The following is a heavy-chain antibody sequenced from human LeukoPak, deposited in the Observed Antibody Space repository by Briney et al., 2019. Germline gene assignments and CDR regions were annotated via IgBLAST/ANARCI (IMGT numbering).Heavy chain of an antibody. J-gene: IGHJ4*02. Sequence: GGSLRLSCAASGFTFSRYDMHWVRQATGKGLEWVSGIGTAGDTYYAGSVKGQFTISRENAKNSSYLQMNSLTAGDTAVYYCAGAGSETQWRAFDFWGQGALVTVFS. V-gene: IGHV3-13*01. CDR2: IGTAGDT. CDR3: AGAGSETQWRAFDF. D-gene: IGHD6-19*01. CDR1: GFTFSRYD.